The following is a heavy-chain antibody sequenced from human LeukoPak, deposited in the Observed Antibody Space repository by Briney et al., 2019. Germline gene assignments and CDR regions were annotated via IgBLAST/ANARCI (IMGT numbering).Heavy chain of an antibody. CDR2: INHSGST. V-gene: IGHV4-34*01. D-gene: IGHD3-22*01. CDR1: GGSFSGYY. Sequence: PSETLSLTCAVYGGSFSGYYWSWIRQPPGKGLEWIGEINHSGSTNHNPSLKSRVTISVDTSKNQFSLKLSSVTAADTAVYYCASSSGYYKRYFDYWGQGTLVTVSS. CDR3: ASSSGYYKRYFDY. J-gene: IGHJ4*02.